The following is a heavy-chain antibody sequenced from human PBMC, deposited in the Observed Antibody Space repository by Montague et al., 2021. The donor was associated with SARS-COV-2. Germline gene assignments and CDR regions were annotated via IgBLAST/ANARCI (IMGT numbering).Heavy chain of an antibody. CDR2: SYYSGST. Sequence: SETLSLTCTVSGGSISSRSYYWVWIPQPPGKGLEWIGSSYYSGSTYYNPSLKSRVTISVDTSKNQFSLKLSSVTAADTAVYYCARHWITMTVVVIKGGRFDPWGPGTLVTVSS. V-gene: IGHV4-39*01. J-gene: IGHJ5*02. CDR1: GGSISSRSYY. D-gene: IGHD3-22*01. CDR3: ARHWITMTVVVIKGGRFDP.